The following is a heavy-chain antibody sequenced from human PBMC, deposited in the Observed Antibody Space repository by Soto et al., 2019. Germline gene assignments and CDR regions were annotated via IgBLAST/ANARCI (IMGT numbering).Heavy chain of an antibody. CDR3: ARGTIPYFFDY. V-gene: IGHV1-3*01. CDR1: GYTFSSYA. Sequence: QVQLVQSGAEVKKLGASVKVSCKASGYTFSSYAMHWVRQAPGQRLEWMGWINAGNGNTKDSQKLQARVTITRDTAARKAYMGLSRLRSEETSVYSCARGTIPYFFDYWGQGTLVTVSS. J-gene: IGHJ4*02. CDR2: INAGNGNT.